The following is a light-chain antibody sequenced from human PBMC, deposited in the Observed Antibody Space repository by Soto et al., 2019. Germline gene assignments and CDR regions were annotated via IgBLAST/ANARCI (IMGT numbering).Light chain of an antibody. CDR2: AAS. J-gene: IGKJ3*01. Sequence: DIQMTQSPTSLSASVGDRVTITCRASQGIRNFVAWYQQKPGKAPKLLIYAASTLQSGVPSRFSGSGSGKDFTLTISRLQPEDVATYSCQKYSSVPVFGPGTKVEIK. CDR3: QKYSSVPV. CDR1: QGIRNF. V-gene: IGKV1-27*01.